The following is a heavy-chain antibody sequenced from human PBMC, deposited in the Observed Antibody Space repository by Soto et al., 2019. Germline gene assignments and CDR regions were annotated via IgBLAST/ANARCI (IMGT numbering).Heavy chain of an antibody. V-gene: IGHV5-51*01. Sequence: PGESLKISCKGSGYSFTSDWIGWVRQMPGKGLEWMGIIYPGDSDTRYSPSFQGQVTISADKSISTAYLQWSSLKASDTAMYYCARLITIFGVVQVGYGMDVWGQGTTVTVSS. D-gene: IGHD3-3*01. CDR1: GYSFTSDW. J-gene: IGHJ6*02. CDR3: ARLITIFGVVQVGYGMDV. CDR2: IYPGDSDT.